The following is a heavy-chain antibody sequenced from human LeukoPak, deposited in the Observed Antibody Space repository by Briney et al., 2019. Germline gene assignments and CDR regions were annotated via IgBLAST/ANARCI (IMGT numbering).Heavy chain of an antibody. CDR3: ARGLDTAMVAPLDY. CDR1: GFTFSSYW. V-gene: IGHV3-21*01. D-gene: IGHD5-18*01. CDR2: ISSSSSYI. Sequence: GGSLRLSCAASGFTFSSYWMSWVRQAPGKGLEWVSSISSSSSYIYYADSVKGRFTISRDNAKNSLYLQMNSLRAEDTAVYYCARGLDTAMVAPLDYWGQGTLVTVSS. J-gene: IGHJ4*02.